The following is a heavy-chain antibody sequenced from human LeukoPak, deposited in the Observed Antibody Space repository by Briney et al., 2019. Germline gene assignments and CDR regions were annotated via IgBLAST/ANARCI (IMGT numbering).Heavy chain of an antibody. CDR2: INHSGST. Sequence: IPSEILSLTWAVYGGSFSGYYCSWIRQPPGKGLEWIGEINHSGSTNYNPSLKSRVTISVDTSKNQFSLKLSSVTAADTAVYYCARGNGDYQYYFDYWGQGTLVTVSS. D-gene: IGHD4-17*01. CDR3: ARGNGDYQYYFDY. J-gene: IGHJ4*02. V-gene: IGHV4-34*01. CDR1: GGSFSGYY.